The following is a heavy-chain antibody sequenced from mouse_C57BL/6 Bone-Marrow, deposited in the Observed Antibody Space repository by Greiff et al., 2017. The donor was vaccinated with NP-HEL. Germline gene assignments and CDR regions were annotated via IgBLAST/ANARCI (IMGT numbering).Heavy chain of an antibody. V-gene: IGHV1-81*01. CDR2: IYPRSGNT. D-gene: IGHD1-1*01. CDR3: ARSEDYYGSRKDYFDY. Sequence: VQLQESGAELARPGASVKLSCKASGYTFTSYGISWVKQRTGQGLEWIGEIYPRSGNTYYNEKFKGKATLTADKSSSTAYMELRSLTSEDSAVYFGARSEDYYGSRKDYFDYWGQGTTLTVSS. CDR1: GYTFTSYG. J-gene: IGHJ2*01.